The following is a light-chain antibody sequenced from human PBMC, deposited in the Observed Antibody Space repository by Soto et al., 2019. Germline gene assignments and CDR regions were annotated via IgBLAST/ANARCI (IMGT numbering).Light chain of an antibody. Sequence: GDRVTITCRASQSLNTALAWYQQKPGKAPRLLIYMASNLENGVPSRFSGSGSGTEFTLTISSLQSEDFAVYYCQQYNNWPLTFGGGTKVEIK. V-gene: IGKV1-5*03. J-gene: IGKJ4*01. CDR3: QQYNNWPLT. CDR1: QSLNTA. CDR2: MAS.